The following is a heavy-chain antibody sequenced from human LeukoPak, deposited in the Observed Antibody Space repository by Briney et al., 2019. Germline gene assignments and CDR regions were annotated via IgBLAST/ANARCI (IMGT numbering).Heavy chain of an antibody. V-gene: IGHV3-7*01. Sequence: GGSLRLSCAASGFTFSNYGMSWVRQAPGKGLEWVSTIKHDGSEKYYVDSVKGRFTISRDNAKNSLYLQMNSLRAEDTGVYYCARGDTMVRGVIKAYYYYYMDVWGKGTTVTVSS. CDR3: ARGDTMVRGVIKAYYYYYMDV. CDR2: IKHDGSEK. J-gene: IGHJ6*03. D-gene: IGHD3-10*01. CDR1: GFTFSNYG.